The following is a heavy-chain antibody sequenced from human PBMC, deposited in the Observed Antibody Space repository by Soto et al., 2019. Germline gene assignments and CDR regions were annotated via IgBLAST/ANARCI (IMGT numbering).Heavy chain of an antibody. CDR2: ISGSGLST. D-gene: IGHD4-17*01. CDR3: AKMTTRRFDY. CDR1: GFTFSSYA. V-gene: IGHV3-23*01. J-gene: IGHJ4*02. Sequence: XESLRLSCAASGFTFSSYAMSWVRQAPGKGLEWVSGISGSGLSTNYADSVKGRFTISRDNSKNTLYLQMNSLRAEDTAVYYCAKMTTRRFDYWGQGTLVTVSS.